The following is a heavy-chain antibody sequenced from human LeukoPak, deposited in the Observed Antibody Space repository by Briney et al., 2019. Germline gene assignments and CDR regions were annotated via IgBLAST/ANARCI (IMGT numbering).Heavy chain of an antibody. CDR2: IKQDGSEK. CDR3: ARGPAAGNLLGS. J-gene: IGHJ5*02. V-gene: IGHV3-7*01. D-gene: IGHD6-19*01. Sequence: GGSLRLSCAASGFSFSNYWMSWVRQAPGKGLEWVANIKQDGSEKYYVDSVKGRFTISRENAKNSVSLQMNSLRAEDTAVYYCARGPAAGNLLGSWGQGTLVTVSS. CDR1: GFSFSNYW.